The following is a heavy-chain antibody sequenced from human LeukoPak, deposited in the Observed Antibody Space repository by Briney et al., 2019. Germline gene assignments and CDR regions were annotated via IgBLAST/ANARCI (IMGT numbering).Heavy chain of an antibody. D-gene: IGHD5-18*01. J-gene: IGHJ4*02. CDR3: AKDLVGDSYGSIDY. CDR1: GFTFSSYA. V-gene: IGHV3-23*01. CDR2: ISGSGGST. Sequence: GGSLRLSCAASGFTFSSYAMSWVRQAPGKGLEWVSAISGSGGSTYYADSVKGRFTISRDNSKNTLYLQMNSLRAEDAAVYYCAKDLVGDSYGSIDYWGQGTLVTVSS.